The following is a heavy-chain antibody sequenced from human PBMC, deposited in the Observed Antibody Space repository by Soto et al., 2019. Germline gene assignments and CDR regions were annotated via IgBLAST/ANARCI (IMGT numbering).Heavy chain of an antibody. CDR1: GDSFNDYY. V-gene: IGHV1-2*04. Sequence: QVQLVQSGAEVRKPGASVTVSCRSSGDSFNDYYIHWVRQAPGQGFEWMGWINPNGGVTKYAQKVQGWVSMTRDTSIRTVYMQLSRLRSDDTAVYYCASEIGGATATLDYYYFYMDVWGTGTTVTVSS. D-gene: IGHD3-16*01. J-gene: IGHJ6*03. CDR2: INPNGGVT. CDR3: ASEIGGATATLDYYYFYMDV.